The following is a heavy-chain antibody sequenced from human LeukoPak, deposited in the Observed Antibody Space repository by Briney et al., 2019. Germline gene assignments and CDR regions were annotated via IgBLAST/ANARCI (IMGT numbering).Heavy chain of an antibody. J-gene: IGHJ4*02. V-gene: IGHV1-2*02. Sequence: ASVKVSCKASEYTFTGYYMHWVRQAPGQGLEWMGWINPNSGGTNYAQKFQGRVTMTRDTSISTAYMELSRLRSDDTAVYYCARTASTLLWFGELLDYWGQGTLVTVSS. CDR2: INPNSGGT. D-gene: IGHD3-10*01. CDR3: ARTASTLLWFGELLDY. CDR1: EYTFTGYY.